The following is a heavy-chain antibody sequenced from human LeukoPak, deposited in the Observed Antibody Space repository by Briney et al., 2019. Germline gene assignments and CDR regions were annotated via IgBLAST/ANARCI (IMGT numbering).Heavy chain of an antibody. CDR2: ISGYNGDT. D-gene: IGHD6-19*01. J-gene: IGHJ4*02. V-gene: IGHV1-18*04. Sequence: ASVKVSCKASGYVFNLFGFSWVRQAPGRGLEWMGWISGYNGDTKYAQKIQGRVTLTTDSSASTAYMELRTLRSDDTAIYYCARDRDLIGVTTTRLDYWGQGTLVTVSS. CDR1: GYVFNLFG. CDR3: ARDRDLIGVTTTRLDY.